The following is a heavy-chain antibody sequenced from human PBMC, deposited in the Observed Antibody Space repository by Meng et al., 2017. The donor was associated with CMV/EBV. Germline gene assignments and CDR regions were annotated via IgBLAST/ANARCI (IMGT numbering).Heavy chain of an antibody. CDR1: GYSISSGYY. D-gene: IGHD2-15*01. CDR3: ARDDCSGGSCYGY. CDR2: IYHSGRT. J-gene: IGHJ4*02. Sequence: ESLKISCTVSGYSISSGYYWGWIRQHPGKGLEWIGSIYHSGRTYYNPSLKSRVTISVDTSKNQFSLKLSSVTAADTAVYYCARDDCSGGSCYGYWGQGTLVTVSS. V-gene: IGHV4-38-2*02.